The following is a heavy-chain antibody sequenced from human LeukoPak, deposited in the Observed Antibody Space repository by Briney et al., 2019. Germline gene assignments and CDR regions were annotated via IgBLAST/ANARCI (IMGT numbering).Heavy chain of an antibody. Sequence: GGSLRLSCKASGFTVSNNYMNWVRQAPGKGLAWVALIYSGGSTQYADSVKGRFTISRDNSRNTLYLQMSSLRVEDTAVYYCARDPPGIAASVSGGWGQGILVTVSP. CDR3: ARDPPGIAASVSGG. CDR2: IYSGGST. D-gene: IGHD6-13*01. CDR1: GFTVSNNY. J-gene: IGHJ4*02. V-gene: IGHV3-53*01.